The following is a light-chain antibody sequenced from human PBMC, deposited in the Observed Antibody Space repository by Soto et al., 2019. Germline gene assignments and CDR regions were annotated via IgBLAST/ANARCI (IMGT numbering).Light chain of an antibody. Sequence: EIVLTQSPGTLSLSPGERATLSCRASHIVSSNYLAWYQQKPGQAPRLLISNASRRATGIPDRFSGSGSATDFTLTIAGLEPEDFAMYYCQQYGSSLPWTFGQGTKVDIK. J-gene: IGKJ1*01. CDR3: QQYGSSLPWT. V-gene: IGKV3-20*01. CDR1: HIVSSNY. CDR2: NAS.